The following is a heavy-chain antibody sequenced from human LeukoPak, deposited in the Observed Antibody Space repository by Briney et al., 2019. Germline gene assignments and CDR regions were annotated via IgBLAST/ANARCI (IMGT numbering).Heavy chain of an antibody. J-gene: IGHJ4*02. CDR1: GFTFSSFA. D-gene: IGHD2-15*01. CDR2: ISYDRSKT. CDR3: ARDQSSGGRWLDY. V-gene: IGHV3-30-3*01. Sequence: GRSLRLSCAVSGFTFSSFAVHWVRQAPGKGLEWVAVISYDRSKTYYADSVKGRFTIPRDNSENTVYLQMNSLSTEDTAMYYCARDQSSGGRWLDYWGRGTLVTVSS.